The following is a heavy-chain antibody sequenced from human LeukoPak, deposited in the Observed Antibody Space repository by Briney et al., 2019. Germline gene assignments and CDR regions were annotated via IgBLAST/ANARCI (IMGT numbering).Heavy chain of an antibody. CDR2: ISSSSSYI. D-gene: IGHD6-19*01. CDR3: ARGYSSGWPEDYYYGMDV. Sequence: PGGSLRLSCAASGFTFSSYSMNWVRQAPGKGLEWVSSISSSSSYIYYADSVKGRFTISRDNAKNSLYLQMNSLRAEDTAVYYCARGYSSGWPEDYYYGMDVWGQGTTVTVSS. J-gene: IGHJ6*02. V-gene: IGHV3-21*01. CDR1: GFTFSSYS.